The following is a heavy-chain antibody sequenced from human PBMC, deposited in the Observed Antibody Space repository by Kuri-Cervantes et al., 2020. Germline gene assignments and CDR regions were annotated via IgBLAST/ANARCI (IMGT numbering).Heavy chain of an antibody. D-gene: IGHD1-26*01. CDR3: AKDLYSGSYHSDAFDI. J-gene: IGHJ3*02. Sequence: GESLKISCAASGFTFVDYAMHWVRQAPGKGLEWVSVIYSCGSTYYADSVKGRFTISRDNSKNTLYLQMNSLRAEDTAVYYCAKDLYSGSYHSDAFDIWGQGTMVTVSS. CDR1: GFTFVDYA. CDR2: IYSCGST. V-gene: IGHV3-23*03.